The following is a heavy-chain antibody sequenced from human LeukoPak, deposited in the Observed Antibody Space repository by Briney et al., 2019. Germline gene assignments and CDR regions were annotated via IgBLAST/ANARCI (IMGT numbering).Heavy chain of an antibody. D-gene: IGHD3-22*01. CDR1: GGSISSSGYY. CDR3: ARRSYDGSGYYYVDY. CDR2: ISSGGST. J-gene: IGHJ4*02. V-gene: IGHV4-39*01. Sequence: PSETLSLTCTVSGGSISSSGYYWGWIRQPPGKGLEWIVSISSGGSTHYIPSLKSRVTISVDTSKNQFSLKLSSVTAADTAVYYCARRSYDGSGYYYVDYWGQGTLVTVSS.